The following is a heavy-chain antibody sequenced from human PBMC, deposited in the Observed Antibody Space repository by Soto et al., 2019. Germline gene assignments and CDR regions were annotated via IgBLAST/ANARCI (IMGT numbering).Heavy chain of an antibody. CDR1: GFTFSSYA. D-gene: IGHD1-1*01. V-gene: IGHV3-23*01. J-gene: IGHJ4*02. CDR2: ISGSGGST. Sequence: QTGGSLKLSCTASGFTFSSYAMSWVRQAPGKGLEWVSAISGSGGSTYYADSVKGRFTISRDNSKNTLYLQMNSLRAEDTAVYYCAKLKRQYGSRPRFDYWGQGTLVTVSS. CDR3: AKLKRQYGSRPRFDY.